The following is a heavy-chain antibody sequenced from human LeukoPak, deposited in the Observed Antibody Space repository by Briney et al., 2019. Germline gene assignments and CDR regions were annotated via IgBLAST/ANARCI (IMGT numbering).Heavy chain of an antibody. CDR1: GFTFSSYA. Sequence: GGSLRLSCAASGFTFSSYAMSWVRQAPGKGLEWVSAISGNGGSTYYADSVKGRFTISRDNSKNTLYLQMNSLRAEDTAVYYCAKVDGDYRRYPDYWGQGTLVTVSS. D-gene: IGHD4-17*01. CDR2: ISGNGGST. V-gene: IGHV3-23*01. CDR3: AKVDGDYRRYPDY. J-gene: IGHJ4*02.